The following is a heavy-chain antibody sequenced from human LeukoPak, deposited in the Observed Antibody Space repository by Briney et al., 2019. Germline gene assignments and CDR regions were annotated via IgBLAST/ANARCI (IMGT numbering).Heavy chain of an antibody. CDR3: AKDPTGYYYDSSGYYGGY. V-gene: IGHV3-30*02. CDR1: GFTFSSYG. J-gene: IGHJ4*02. CDR2: IRYDGSNK. Sequence: GGSLRLSCAASGFTFSSYGMHWVRQAPGKGLEWVAFIRYDGSNKYYADSVKGRFTISRDNSKNTLYLQMNSLRAEDTAVYYCAKDPTGYYYDSSGYYGGYWGQGTLVTVSS. D-gene: IGHD3-22*01.